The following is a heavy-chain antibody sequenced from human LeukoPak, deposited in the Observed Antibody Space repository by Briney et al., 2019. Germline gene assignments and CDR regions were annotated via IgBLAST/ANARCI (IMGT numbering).Heavy chain of an antibody. J-gene: IGHJ4*02. CDR2: IWYDGSNK. D-gene: IGHD6-13*01. CDR3: AKDYSSSWMYYFDY. Sequence: PGGSLRLSCAASGFTFSSYGMHWVRQAPGKGLEGVAVIWYDGSNKYYADSVKGRFTISRDNSKNTLYLQMNSLRAEDTAVYYCAKDYSSSWMYYFDYWGQGTLVTVSS. V-gene: IGHV3-33*06. CDR1: GFTFSSYG.